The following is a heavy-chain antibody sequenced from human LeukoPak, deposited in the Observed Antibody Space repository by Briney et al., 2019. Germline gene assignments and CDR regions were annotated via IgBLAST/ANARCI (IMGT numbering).Heavy chain of an antibody. CDR1: GGSISNRSYY. CDR3: ARLLRVGYCSTTTCNWFDP. Sequence: SETLSLTCTVSGGSISNRSYYWGWIRQPPGKGLEWIGSIYYSGSTYYSPSLKSRVTISVDTSKNQFSLKLSSVTAADTAVYYCARLLRVGYCSTTTCNWFDPWGQGTLVTVSS. CDR2: IYYSGST. J-gene: IGHJ5*02. D-gene: IGHD2-2*03. V-gene: IGHV4-39*07.